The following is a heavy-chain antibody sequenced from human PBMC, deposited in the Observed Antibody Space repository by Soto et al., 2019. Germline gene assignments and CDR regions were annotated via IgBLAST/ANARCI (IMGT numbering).Heavy chain of an antibody. CDR2: ISAYNGNT. Sequence: ASVKVSCKASGYTFTSYGISWVRQAPGQGLEWMGWISAYNGNTNYAQKLQGRVTMTTDTSTSTAYMELRSLRSDDTAVYYCATAVGNALTEESGAFDYWGQGTLVTVSS. CDR3: ATAVGNALTEESGAFDY. V-gene: IGHV1-18*01. D-gene: IGHD3-9*01. J-gene: IGHJ4*02. CDR1: GYTFTSYG.